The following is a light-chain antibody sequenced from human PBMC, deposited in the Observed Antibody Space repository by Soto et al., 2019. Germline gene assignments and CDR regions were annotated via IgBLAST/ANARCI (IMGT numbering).Light chain of an antibody. V-gene: IGLV2-23*01. CDR2: EGT. Sequence: QSALTQPASVSGSPGQSITISCTGTSSDIGSYHLVSWYQHHPGKAPKLMIYEGTKRPSGVSDRFSGSQSGKTASLTISGLQADDESDYYCCSYVGSTTLHVVFGGGTQLTVL. J-gene: IGLJ7*01. CDR3: CSYVGSTTLHVV. CDR1: SSDIGSYHL.